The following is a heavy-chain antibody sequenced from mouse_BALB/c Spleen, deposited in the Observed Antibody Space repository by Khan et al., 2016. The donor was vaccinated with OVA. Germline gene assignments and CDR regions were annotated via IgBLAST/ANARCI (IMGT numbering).Heavy chain of an antibody. CDR2: ISSTGGT. Sequence: EVQLQESGPGLVKPSQSLSLTCTVTGYSITSDYAWNWIRQFPGNKLEWMGYISSTGGTSYNPSLKSRISITRDTSKNQFFLQLKSVTAEDTATYYCARSRYYSYGYVLDCWGRGTLVTVSS. J-gene: IGHJ4*01. CDR1: GYSITSDYA. CDR3: ARSRYYSYGYVLDC. D-gene: IGHD2-14*01. V-gene: IGHV3-2*02.